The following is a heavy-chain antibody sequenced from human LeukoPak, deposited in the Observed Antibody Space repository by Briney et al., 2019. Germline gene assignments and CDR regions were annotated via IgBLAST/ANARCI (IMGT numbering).Heavy chain of an antibody. D-gene: IGHD3-22*01. J-gene: IGHJ3*01. CDR2: VYYSGRT. V-gene: IGHV4-61*08. CDR1: GASVSSDEYY. Sequence: SETLSLTCTVSGASVSSDEYYWHWIRKSPGKGLEWIGFVYYSGRTKYNPSLKSRVTISIDKSKNQVSLKLASVTAADTAMYFCVREASTSYYDSSGYYRQTETFDVWGQGTMVVVSS. CDR3: VREASTSYYDSSGYYRQTETFDV.